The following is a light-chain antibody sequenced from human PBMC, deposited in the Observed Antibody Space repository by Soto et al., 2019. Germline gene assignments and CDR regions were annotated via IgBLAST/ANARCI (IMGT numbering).Light chain of an antibody. J-gene: IGLJ1*01. V-gene: IGLV2-14*03. CDR3: SSYTSSSTLLYV. CDR1: SSDVGGYNY. Sequence: QSALTQPASVSGSPGQSITISCTGTSSDVGGYNYVSWYQHHPGKAPKLMIYDVSNRPSGVSNRFSGSKSGNTASLTISGLQAEDEADYYYSSYTSSSTLLYVFGTGTKVTVL. CDR2: DVS.